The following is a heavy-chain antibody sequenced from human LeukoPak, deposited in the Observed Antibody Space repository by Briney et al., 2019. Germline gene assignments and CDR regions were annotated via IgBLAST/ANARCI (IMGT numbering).Heavy chain of an antibody. CDR1: GGSISSYY. J-gene: IGHJ4*02. CDR2: IYYSGIT. Sequence: SETLSLTCTVSGGSISSYYWSWIRQPPGKGLEWIGYIYYSGITNYNPSLKNRVTISVDTSKNQFSLKLSSVTAADTAVYYCARHLDYYGSGIYEYWGQGTLVTVSS. V-gene: IGHV4-59*08. D-gene: IGHD3-10*01. CDR3: ARHLDYYGSGIYEY.